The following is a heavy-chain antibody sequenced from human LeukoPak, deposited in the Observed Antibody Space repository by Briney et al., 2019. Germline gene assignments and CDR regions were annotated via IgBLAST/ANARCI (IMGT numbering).Heavy chain of an antibody. D-gene: IGHD1-26*01. V-gene: IGHV4-61*02. CDR3: ATSGPYYYYYYMDV. CDR1: GGSISSGSYY. CDR2: IYTSGST. J-gene: IGHJ6*03. Sequence: SETLSLTCTVSGGSISSGSYYWSWIRQPAGKGLEWIGRIYTSGSTNYNPSLKSRVTISVDTSKNQFSLKLSSVTAADTAVYYCATSGPYYYYYYMDVWGKGTTVTVSS.